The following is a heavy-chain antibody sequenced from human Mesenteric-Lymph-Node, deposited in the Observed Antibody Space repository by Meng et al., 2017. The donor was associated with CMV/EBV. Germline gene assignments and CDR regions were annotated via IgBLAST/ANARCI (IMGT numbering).Heavy chain of an antibody. D-gene: IGHD2-2*01. V-gene: IGHV3-21*01. CDR1: GFTFSTYS. CDR2: ITSSSSSI. Sequence: GESLKISCAASGFTFSTYSMNWVRQAPGKGLEWVSSITSSSSSIYYADSVKGRFTISRDNAKNSLYLQMNSLRAEDTAVYYCARDEGEGYCSSTSCPYYYGMDVWGQGTTVTVSS. J-gene: IGHJ6*02. CDR3: ARDEGEGYCSSTSCPYYYGMDV.